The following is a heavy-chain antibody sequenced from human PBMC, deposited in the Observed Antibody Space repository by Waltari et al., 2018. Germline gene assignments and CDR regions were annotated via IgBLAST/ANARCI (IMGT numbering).Heavy chain of an antibody. CDR3: AGETNWNYPRPADY. D-gene: IGHD1-7*01. CDR1: GGSINNYY. J-gene: IGHJ4*02. CDR2: INISGTT. Sequence: QVQLQESGPGLVKSSETLSLTCTVSGGSINNYYWSWIRQPAGKGLEWIGRINISGTTNYNPSLTSRVTISVDKSKNQCSLKLSSVTAADTAVYYCAGETNWNYPRPADYWGQGALVTVSS. V-gene: IGHV4-4*07.